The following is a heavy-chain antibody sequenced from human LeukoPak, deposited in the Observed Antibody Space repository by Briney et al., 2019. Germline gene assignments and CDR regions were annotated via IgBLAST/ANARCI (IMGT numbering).Heavy chain of an antibody. CDR1: GGSFSSYY. Sequence: SETLSLTCAVYGGSFSSYYWSWIRQPPGKGLEWIGEINHGGSTNYNPSLKSRVTISVDTSKNQFSLKLSSVTAADTAVYYCARDSGGSCYDYWGQGTLVTVSS. CDR2: INHGGST. J-gene: IGHJ4*02. D-gene: IGHD2-15*01. V-gene: IGHV4-34*09. CDR3: ARDSGGSCYDY.